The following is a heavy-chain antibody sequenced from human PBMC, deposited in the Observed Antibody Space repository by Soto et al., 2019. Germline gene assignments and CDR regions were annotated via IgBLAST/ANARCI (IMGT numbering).Heavy chain of an antibody. Sequence: ASVKVSCKVSGYTLTELSMHWVRQAPGKGLEWMGGFDPEDGETIYAQKFQGRVTMTEDTSTDTAYMELSSLRSEDTAVYYCATYIAVAGTGRYYYYGMDVWGQGSTVIVS. D-gene: IGHD6-19*01. CDR3: ATYIAVAGTGRYYYYGMDV. CDR1: GYTLTELS. V-gene: IGHV1-24*01. J-gene: IGHJ6*02. CDR2: FDPEDGET.